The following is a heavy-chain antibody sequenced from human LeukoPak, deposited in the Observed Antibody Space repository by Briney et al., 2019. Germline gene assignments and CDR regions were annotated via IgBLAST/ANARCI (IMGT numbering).Heavy chain of an antibody. Sequence: SSETLSLTCTVSGGSMNNYYWSWIRQPAGKGLEWIGRIYTRGSTNYNPSLKSRVTMSVDTSKNQFSLKLSSVTAADTAVYYCARGRYCSADICSGGDAFDIWGQGTMVSVSS. CDR1: GGSMNNYY. D-gene: IGHD2-15*01. CDR3: ARGRYCSADICSGGDAFDI. CDR2: IYTRGST. V-gene: IGHV4-4*07. J-gene: IGHJ3*02.